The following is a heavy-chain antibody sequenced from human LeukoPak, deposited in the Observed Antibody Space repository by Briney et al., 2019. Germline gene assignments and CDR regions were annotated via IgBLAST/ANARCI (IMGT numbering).Heavy chain of an antibody. D-gene: IGHD1-7*01. CDR1: GFTVRSNY. J-gene: IGHJ4*02. V-gene: IGHV3-66*01. CDR2: LYSGGSA. Sequence: GGSLRLSCAASGFTVRSNYMSWVRQAPGKGLEWVAFLYSGGSAYYADSVKGRFTISRDNSKNALYLQMNSLRADDTALYYCARGHNWNYYFDYWGQGTLVTVSS. CDR3: ARGHNWNYYFDY.